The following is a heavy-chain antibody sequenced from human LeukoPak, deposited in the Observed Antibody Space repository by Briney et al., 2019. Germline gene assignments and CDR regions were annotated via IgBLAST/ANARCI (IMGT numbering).Heavy chain of an antibody. CDR2: IRYDGSNK. V-gene: IGHV3-30*02. J-gene: IGHJ4*02. CDR3: APGYDILTGYYRRGAFDY. Sequence: PGGSLRLSCAASGFTFSSYGMHWVRQAPGQGLEGVAFIRYDGSNKYYADSVKGRFTISRDNSKSTLYLQMNSLRAEDTAVYYCAPGYDILTGYYRRGAFDYWGQGTLVTVSS. D-gene: IGHD3-9*01. CDR1: GFTFSSYG.